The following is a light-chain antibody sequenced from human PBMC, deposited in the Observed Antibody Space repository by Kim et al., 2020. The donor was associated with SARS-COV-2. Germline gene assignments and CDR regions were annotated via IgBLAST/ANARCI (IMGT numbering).Light chain of an antibody. CDR2: SNS. CDR1: SSNIGSNT. Sequence: QSVLTQSPSASGTPGQSVTISCSGSSSNIGSNTVNWYQQLPGAAPKLLIYSNSQRPSGVPDRFSGSKSGTSASLAITGLQSEDEADYYCASWDDSLNGFMLFGGGTQLTVL. J-gene: IGLJ2*01. V-gene: IGLV1-44*01. CDR3: ASWDDSLNGFML.